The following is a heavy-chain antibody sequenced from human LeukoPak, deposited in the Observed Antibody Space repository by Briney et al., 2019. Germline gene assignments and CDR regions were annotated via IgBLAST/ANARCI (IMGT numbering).Heavy chain of an antibody. CDR3: ARLRFDFWSGYTHPYFDY. V-gene: IGHV4-34*01. J-gene: IGHJ4*02. CDR1: GGSFSGYY. CDR2: IYYSGTT. D-gene: IGHD3-3*01. Sequence: KPSETLSLTCVVYGGSFSGYYWSWIRQPPGKGLEWIGSIYYSGTTYYNPSLKSRVTISVDTSKIQFSLKLSSVAATDTAVYFCARLRFDFWSGYTHPYFDYWGQGTLVTVSS.